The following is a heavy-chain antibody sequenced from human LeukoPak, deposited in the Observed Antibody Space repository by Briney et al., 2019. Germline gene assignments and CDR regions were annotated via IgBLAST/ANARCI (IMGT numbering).Heavy chain of an antibody. CDR1: GGSFSGYY. D-gene: IGHD3-16*01. J-gene: IGHJ3*02. CDR2: INHSGST. CDR3: AREEIRPRNAFDI. Sequence: SETLSLTCAVYGGSFSGYYWSWIRQPPGKGLEWIGEINHSGSTNYNPSLKSRVTISVDTSKNQFSLKLSSVTAADTAVYYCAREEIRPRNAFDIWGQGTMVTVSS. V-gene: IGHV4-34*01.